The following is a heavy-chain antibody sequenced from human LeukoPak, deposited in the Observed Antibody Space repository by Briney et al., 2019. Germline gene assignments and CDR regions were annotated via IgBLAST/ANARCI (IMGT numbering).Heavy chain of an antibody. Sequence: PGGSLRLSCAASGFTFNNYAMHWVRQTPGKGLEWVSVISWDSGSLDYADSVKGRFTISRDNAENTLYLQMNSLRAEDTAVYYCARGTAGYHSSYFDYWGQGTLVTVSS. CDR3: ARGTAGYHSSYFDY. CDR1: GFTFNNYA. D-gene: IGHD3-16*02. J-gene: IGHJ4*02. V-gene: IGHV3-9*01. CDR2: ISWDSGSL.